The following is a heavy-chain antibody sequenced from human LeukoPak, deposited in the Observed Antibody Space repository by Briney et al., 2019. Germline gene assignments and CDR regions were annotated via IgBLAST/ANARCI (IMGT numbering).Heavy chain of an antibody. J-gene: IGHJ2*01. CDR1: GFTFSTYA. CDR3: ARGVAPIFWFFDL. D-gene: IGHD5-12*01. Sequence: PGGSLRLPCAASGFTFSTYAMSWVRQTPGKGLEWVSAISSSGGGTFYTDSVKGRFTISRDDSKDTLYLQVNSLRAEDTALYYCARGVAPIFWFFDLWGRGTLVTVSS. V-gene: IGHV3-23*01. CDR2: ISSSGGGT.